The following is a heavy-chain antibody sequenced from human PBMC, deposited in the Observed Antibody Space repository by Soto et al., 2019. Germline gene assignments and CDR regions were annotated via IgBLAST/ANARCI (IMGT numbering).Heavy chain of an antibody. CDR3: TTDKAY. CDR1: GFVFSNAW. Sequence: EVQLVESGGGLVRPGGSLRLSCAASGFVFSNAWVNWVRQAPGKGLEWVGRIKSNTDGGTTDYAAPVEGRFTISRDDSKNTLYLQLNSLKSEDPGVYYCTTDKAYWGQGALVTVSA. CDR2: IKSNTDGGTT. V-gene: IGHV3-15*07. J-gene: IGHJ4*02.